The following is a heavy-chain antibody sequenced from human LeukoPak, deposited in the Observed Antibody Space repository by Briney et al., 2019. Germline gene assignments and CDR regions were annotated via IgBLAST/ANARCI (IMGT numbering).Heavy chain of an antibody. J-gene: IGHJ4*02. CDR3: ARGYDFWSGYYCDY. V-gene: IGHV3-21*01. CDR1: GFTFSSYG. Sequence: GGTLRLSCAASGFTFSSYGMTWVRQTPGKGLEWVSCISGSSSFIYYADSLKGRFTVSRDNAKNSLYLQMNSLRAEDTAMYYCARGYDFWSGYYCDYWGQGTLVTVSS. D-gene: IGHD3-3*01. CDR2: ISGSSSFI.